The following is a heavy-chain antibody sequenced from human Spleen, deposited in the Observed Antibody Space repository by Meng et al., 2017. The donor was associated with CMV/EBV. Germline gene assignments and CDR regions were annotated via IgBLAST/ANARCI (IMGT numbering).Heavy chain of an antibody. V-gene: IGHV3-23*03. D-gene: IGHD6-13*01. J-gene: IGHJ4*02. CDR3: AKEAAPGTGSGMFDY. CDR2: IYSGGSST. CDR1: GFTFSNYA. Sequence: GESLKISCAASGFTFSNYAMSWVRPAPGKGLEWVSVIYSGGSSTYFADSVKGRFTISRDNSKNTLYLQMSSLRAEDTAVYYCAKEAAPGTGSGMFDYWGQGTLVTVSS.